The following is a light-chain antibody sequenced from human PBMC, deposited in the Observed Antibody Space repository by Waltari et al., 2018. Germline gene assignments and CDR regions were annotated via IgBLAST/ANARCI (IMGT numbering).Light chain of an antibody. CDR3: CSYAGSYTWM. V-gene: IGLV2-11*01. J-gene: IGLJ3*02. Sequence: QSALTQPRSVSGSPGQSVTISSTGTSSDVGGYNYVSWYQQHPGKAPKLMIYDVSKRPSGGPDRFSGSKSGNTASLTISGLQAEDEADYYCCSYAGSYTWMFGGGTKLTVL. CDR1: SSDVGGYNY. CDR2: DVS.